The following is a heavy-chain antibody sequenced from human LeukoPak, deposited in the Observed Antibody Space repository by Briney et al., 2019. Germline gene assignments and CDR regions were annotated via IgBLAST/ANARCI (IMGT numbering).Heavy chain of an antibody. CDR1: GFTFDDYD. D-gene: IGHD5-24*01. Sequence: SLRLSCAASGFTFDDYDMHWVRHAPGKGLEWVSGISWNSGSIGYADSVKGRFTISRGNAKNALYLQMNSLRAEDTALYYCAKEDGYNSHFDYWGQGTLVTVSS. J-gene: IGHJ4*02. CDR3: AKEDGYNSHFDY. V-gene: IGHV3-9*01. CDR2: ISWNSGSI.